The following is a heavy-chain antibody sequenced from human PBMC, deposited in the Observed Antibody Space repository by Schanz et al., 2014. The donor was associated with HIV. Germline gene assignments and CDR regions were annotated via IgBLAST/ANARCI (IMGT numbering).Heavy chain of an antibody. V-gene: IGHV3-11*01. CDR2: ISGSGNTI. Sequence: QVQLVESGGGVVQPGRSLRLSCAASGFSFSDTYMTWIRQAPGKGLEWVSYISGSGNTIYYADSVKGRFTISRDNAKNSLSLQMNSLRAEDTAVYYCARPDYDFGVDAWGQGTTVIVSS. D-gene: IGHD3-3*01. CDR3: ARPDYDFGVDA. J-gene: IGHJ6*02. CDR1: GFSFSDTY.